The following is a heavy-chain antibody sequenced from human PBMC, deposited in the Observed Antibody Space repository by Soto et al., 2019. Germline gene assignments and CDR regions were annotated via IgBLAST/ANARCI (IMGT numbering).Heavy chain of an antibody. CDR3: AREIRRASYYYYGMDV. Sequence: EVQLVESGGGLVQPGGSLRLSCAASGFTFSSYWMSWVRQAPGKGLAWVANIKQDGSEKYYVDSVKGRFTISRDNAKNSLYLQRNSLRAEDTAVYYCAREIRRASYYYYGMDVWGQGTTDTVSS. CDR1: GFTFSSYW. CDR2: IKQDGSEK. J-gene: IGHJ6*02. V-gene: IGHV3-7*03.